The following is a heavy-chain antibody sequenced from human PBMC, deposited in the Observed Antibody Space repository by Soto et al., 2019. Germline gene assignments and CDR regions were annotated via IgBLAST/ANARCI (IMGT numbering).Heavy chain of an antibody. CDR3: ARAKVVVPAYKYYYYYGMDV. CDR2: INHSGST. Sequence: PSETLSLTXAVYGGSFSGYYWSWIRQPPGKGLEWIGEINHSGSTNYNPSLKSRVTISVDTSKNQFSLKLSSVTAADTAVYYCARAKVVVPAYKYYYYYGMDVWGQGTTVTVSS. CDR1: GGSFSGYY. D-gene: IGHD2-2*01. J-gene: IGHJ6*02. V-gene: IGHV4-34*01.